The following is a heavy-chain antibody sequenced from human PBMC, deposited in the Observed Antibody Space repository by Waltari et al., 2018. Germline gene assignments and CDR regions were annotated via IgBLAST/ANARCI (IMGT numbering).Heavy chain of an antibody. CDR2: IYYNGST. J-gene: IGHJ4*02. CDR3: ARRAWGSGWSY. Sequence: QLQLQASGPGLVKPSETLSLTCTVSGGSISSSSNYYWGGTRQPPGKGLEWFGSIYYNGSTYYNPSLKSRVTISVDTSKNQFSLKLSSVTAADTVVYYCARRAWGSGWSYWGQGTLVAVSS. V-gene: IGHV4-39*01. CDR1: GGSISSSSNYY. D-gene: IGHD6-19*01.